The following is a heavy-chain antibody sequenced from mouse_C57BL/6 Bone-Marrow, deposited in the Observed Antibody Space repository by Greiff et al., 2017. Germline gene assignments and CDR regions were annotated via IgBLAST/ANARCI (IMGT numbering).Heavy chain of an antibody. CDR3: ARRGGGRDY. J-gene: IGHJ3*01. D-gene: IGHD1-1*02. V-gene: IGHV1-19*01. Sequence: EVMLQQSGPVLVKPGASVKMSCKASGYTFTDYYMNWVKQSHGKSLEWIGVINPYNGGTSYNQKFKGKATLTVDKSSSTAYMELNSLTSEDSAVYYCARRGGGRDYWGQGTLVTVSA. CDR2: INPYNGGT. CDR1: GYTFTDYY.